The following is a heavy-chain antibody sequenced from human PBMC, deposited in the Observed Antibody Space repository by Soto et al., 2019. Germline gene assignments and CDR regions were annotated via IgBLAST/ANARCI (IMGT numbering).Heavy chain of an antibody. Sequence: TSVKVSCEASGYSFTSYYMHWVRQAPGQGLEWMGIINPSGGSTSYAQKFQGRVTMTRDTSTSTVYMELSSLRSEDTAVYYCARGGSDYFDYWGQGTLVTVSS. V-gene: IGHV1-46*01. J-gene: IGHJ4*02. CDR3: ARGGSDYFDY. CDR2: INPSGGST. CDR1: GYSFTSYY.